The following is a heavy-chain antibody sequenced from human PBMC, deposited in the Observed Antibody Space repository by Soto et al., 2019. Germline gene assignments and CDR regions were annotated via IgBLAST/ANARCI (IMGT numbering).Heavy chain of an antibody. V-gene: IGHV1-69*10. CDR3: ASIQRGDSSGYPPL. Sequence: SVKVSCKASGGTFSSYAISWVRQAPGQRLEWMGWINPINGKTKYSQKFQGRVTITADKSTSTAYMELSSLRSEDTAVYYCASIQRGDSSGYPPLWGQGTLVTVSS. D-gene: IGHD3-22*01. CDR2: INPINGKT. CDR1: GGTFSSYA. J-gene: IGHJ4*02.